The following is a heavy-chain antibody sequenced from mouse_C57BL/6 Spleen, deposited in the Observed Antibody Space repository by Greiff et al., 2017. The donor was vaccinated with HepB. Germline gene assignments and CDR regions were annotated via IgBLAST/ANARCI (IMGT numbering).Heavy chain of an antibody. D-gene: IGHD2-2*01. CDR2: ISGGGGNT. J-gene: IGHJ1*03. CDR3: ARHGYDYWYFDV. CDR1: GFTFSSYT. V-gene: IGHV5-9*01. Sequence: EVQLQESGGGLVKPGGSLKLSCAASGFTFSSYTMSWVRQTPEKRLEWVATISGGGGNTYYPDSVKGRFTISRDNAKNTLYLQMSSLRSEDTALYYCARHGYDYWYFDVWGTGTTVTVSS.